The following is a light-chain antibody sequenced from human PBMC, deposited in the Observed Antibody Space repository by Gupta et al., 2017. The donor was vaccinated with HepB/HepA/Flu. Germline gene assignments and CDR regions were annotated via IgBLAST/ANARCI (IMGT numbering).Light chain of an antibody. Sequence: QPVLTQPPSASGTPGKRVTISCSGSSSNVGSNYVYWYQQFPGTAPKLLIYSNNQRPSGVPDRFSGSKSGTSASLAIXGXRSDDEXEYYWETRDASLSGGVFGKGTNVTVL. CDR3: ETRDASLSGGV. J-gene: IGLJ1*01. CDR1: SSNVGSNY. CDR2: SNN. V-gene: IGLV1-47*02.